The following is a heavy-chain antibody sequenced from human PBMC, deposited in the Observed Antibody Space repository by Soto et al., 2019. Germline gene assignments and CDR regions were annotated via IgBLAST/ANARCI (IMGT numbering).Heavy chain of an antibody. J-gene: IGHJ4*02. Sequence: PSETLSLTCAVSGGFISSGDWWSWVRQSPGKGLEWIGEIYHSGSTNYNPSLKSRVTISIDKSKNQFSLKLSSVTAADTAVYYCARVGRYNYGSTYYFDYWGQGTLVTVYS. CDR2: IYHSGST. CDR3: ARVGRYNYGSTYYFDY. D-gene: IGHD5-18*01. V-gene: IGHV4-4*02. CDR1: GGFISSGDW.